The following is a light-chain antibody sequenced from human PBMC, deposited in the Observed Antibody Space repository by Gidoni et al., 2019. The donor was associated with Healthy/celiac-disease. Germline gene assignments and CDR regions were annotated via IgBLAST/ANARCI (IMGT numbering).Light chain of an antibody. CDR3: QAWDSSTAV. CDR1: KLGDKY. Sequence: SYELPPPPSVSVSPGQTASITCSGDKLGDKYACWYQQKPGPSPVLVIYQESKRPAGIPERFSGSNSGNTATLTISGTQAMDEADYYCQAWDSSTAVFGGGTKLTVL. CDR2: QES. J-gene: IGLJ2*01. V-gene: IGLV3-1*01.